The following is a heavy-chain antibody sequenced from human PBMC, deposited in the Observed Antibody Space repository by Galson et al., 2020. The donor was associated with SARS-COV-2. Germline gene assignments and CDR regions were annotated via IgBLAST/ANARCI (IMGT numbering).Heavy chain of an antibody. CDR1: GYTFTGYY. CDR3: ARDNDHDAFDI. Sequence: ASVKVSCKASGYTFTGYYIHWVRQAPGQGREWMGWINPNSGATTHAQNFQDWVTMTRDTSISTAYMEMSRLRSDDTAVYYCARDNDHDAFDIWGQGTMVTVSS. D-gene: IGHD1-1*01. V-gene: IGHV1-2*04. CDR2: INPNSGAT. J-gene: IGHJ3*02.